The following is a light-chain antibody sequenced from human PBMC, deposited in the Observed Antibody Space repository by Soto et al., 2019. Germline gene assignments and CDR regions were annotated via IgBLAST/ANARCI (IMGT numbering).Light chain of an antibody. CDR1: SSDIGAYNY. Sequence: QSALTQPPSASGSPGQSVTISCTGTSSDIGAYNYVYWYQQYPGKAPKLMIYEVSKRPSGVPDRCSGSKSGNTASLTVSGLQAEAEADYYCTSYVGSDIWVFGGGTKLTVL. V-gene: IGLV2-8*01. CDR3: TSYVGSDIWV. CDR2: EVS. J-gene: IGLJ3*02.